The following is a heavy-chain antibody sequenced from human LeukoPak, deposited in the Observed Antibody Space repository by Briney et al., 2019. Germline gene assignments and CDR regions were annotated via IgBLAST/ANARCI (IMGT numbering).Heavy chain of an antibody. CDR2: IWYAESST. V-gene: IGHV3-33*08. D-gene: IGHD6-19*01. CDR3: ARDGSFGRDV. Sequence: PGRSLRLSCAASGFTFSSYAMHWVRQAPGKGLEWVAVIWYAESSTYYTDSVKGRFTISRDNSKKTVYLQMNSLRVEDTGVYYCARDGSFGRDVWGQGTTVTVSS. J-gene: IGHJ6*02. CDR1: GFTFSSYA.